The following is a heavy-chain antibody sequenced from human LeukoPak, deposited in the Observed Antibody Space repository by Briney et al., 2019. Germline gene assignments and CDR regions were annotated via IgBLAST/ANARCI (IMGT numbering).Heavy chain of an antibody. D-gene: IGHD5-24*01. CDR3: ARNRDGYNSFDH. CDR2: IYYSGSS. V-gene: IGHV4-31*03. Sequence: PSETLSLTCTVSGGSINNGGYYWSWIRQHPGKGLGWIGYIYYSGSSYYNPSLRSRVTISVDTSKNHFSLKLSSVTAADTAVYYCARNRDGYNSFDHWGQGTLVTVSS. CDR1: GGSINNGGYY. J-gene: IGHJ4*02.